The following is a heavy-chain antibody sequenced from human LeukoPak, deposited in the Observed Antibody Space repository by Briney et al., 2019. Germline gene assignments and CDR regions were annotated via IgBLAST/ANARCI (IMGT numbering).Heavy chain of an antibody. D-gene: IGHD3-3*01. CDR1: GGSISSSTYY. Sequence: SETLSLTCTFSGGSISSSTYYWGWIRQPPGKGLEWMGSLYYSGSTYYNPSLKSRVTISVDTSRNQFSLNLTSVTAADTAVYYCARRSRFLYYFDYWGQGTLVTVSS. J-gene: IGHJ4*02. CDR2: LYYSGST. V-gene: IGHV4-39*01. CDR3: ARRSRFLYYFDY.